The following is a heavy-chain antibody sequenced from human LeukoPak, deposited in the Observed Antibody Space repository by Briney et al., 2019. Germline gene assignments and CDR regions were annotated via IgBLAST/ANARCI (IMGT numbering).Heavy chain of an antibody. CDR1: GGSVSSGSYY. CDR2: VYYSGNT. D-gene: IGHD6-19*01. Sequence: SETLSLTCTVSGGSVSSGSYYWSWIRQPPGKGLEWIGYVYYSGNTNYNPSLKSRVTISVDTSKNQFSLKLSSVTAADTAVYYCARILPYSSGWYVHYYGMDVWGQGTTVTVSS. J-gene: IGHJ6*02. CDR3: ARILPYSSGWYVHYYGMDV. V-gene: IGHV4-61*01.